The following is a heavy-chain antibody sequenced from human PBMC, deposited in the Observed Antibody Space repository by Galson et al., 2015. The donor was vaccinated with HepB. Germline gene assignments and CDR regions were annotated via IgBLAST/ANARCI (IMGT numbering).Heavy chain of an antibody. Sequence: SLRLSCAASGFTFSNAWMNWVRQAPGKGLEWVGRIKSKTDGGTTDYAAPVKGRFTISRDDSKNTLYLQMNSLKTEDTAVYYCTTDYTLWFGDQYPHGAFDIWGQGTMVTVSS. CDR2: IKSKTDGGTT. CDR3: TTDYTLWFGDQYPHGAFDI. D-gene: IGHD3-10*01. V-gene: IGHV3-15*07. CDR1: GFTFSNAW. J-gene: IGHJ3*02.